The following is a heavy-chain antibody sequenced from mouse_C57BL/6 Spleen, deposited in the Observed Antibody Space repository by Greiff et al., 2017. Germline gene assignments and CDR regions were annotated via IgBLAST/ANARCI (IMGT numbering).Heavy chain of an antibody. CDR2: ISNGGGST. J-gene: IGHJ4*01. CDR1: GFTFSDYY. Sequence: EVKVVESGGGLVQPGGSLKLSCAASGFTFSDYYMYWVRQTPEKRLEWVAYISNGGGSTYYPDTVKGRFTISRDNAKNTLYLQMSRLKSEDTAMYYCASYYYGSSYDYAMDYWGQGTSVTVSS. D-gene: IGHD1-1*01. CDR3: ASYYYGSSYDYAMDY. V-gene: IGHV5-12*01.